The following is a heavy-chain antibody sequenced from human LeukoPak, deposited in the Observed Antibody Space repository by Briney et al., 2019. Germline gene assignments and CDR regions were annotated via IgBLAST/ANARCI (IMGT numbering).Heavy chain of an antibody. J-gene: IGHJ4*02. CDR1: GGTFSSYA. D-gene: IGHD2-2*01. V-gene: IGHV1-69*13. Sequence: SVKVSCKASGGTFSSYAISWVRQAPGQGLEWMGGIIPIFGTANYAQKFQGRVTITADESTSTAYMELSSLRSEDTAVYYCARVCSTTCDCPDYFDYWGQGTLVTVSS. CDR3: ARVCSTTCDCPDYFDY. CDR2: IIPIFGTA.